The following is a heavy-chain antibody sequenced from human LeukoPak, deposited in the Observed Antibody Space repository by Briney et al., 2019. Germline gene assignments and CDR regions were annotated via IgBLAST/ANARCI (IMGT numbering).Heavy chain of an antibody. CDR3: ARDLHYDSSGYYLFY. CDR1: GFTVSSNY. D-gene: IGHD3-22*01. CDR2: ISSSGSTI. Sequence: GGSLRLSCAASGFTVSSNYMSWVRQAPGKGLEWVSYISSSGSTIYYADSVKGRFTISRDNAKNSLYLQMNSLRAEDTAVYYCARDLHYDSSGYYLFYWGQGTLVTVSS. V-gene: IGHV3-11*04. J-gene: IGHJ4*02.